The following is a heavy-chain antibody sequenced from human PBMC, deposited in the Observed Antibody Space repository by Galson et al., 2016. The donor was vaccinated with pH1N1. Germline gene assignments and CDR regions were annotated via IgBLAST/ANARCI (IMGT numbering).Heavy chain of an antibody. J-gene: IGHJ2*01. CDR1: GFTFDAFA. CDR2: ITWNSHVI. V-gene: IGHV3-9*01. D-gene: IGHD4-17*01. CDR3: AKDHCSHGDTNCFYFDL. Sequence: SLRLSCAASGFTFDAFAMHWVRQVPGEGLEWVSVITWNSHVIDYADSVKGRFTISRDNARNSLYLQMNNLRPEDSAFYFCAKDHCSHGDTNCFYFDLWGRGTLVTDSS.